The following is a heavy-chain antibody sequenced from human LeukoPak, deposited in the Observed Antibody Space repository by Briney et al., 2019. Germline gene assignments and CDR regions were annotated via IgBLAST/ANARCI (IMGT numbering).Heavy chain of an antibody. CDR1: GFTFSSYA. CDR3: AKPQLVCGDFDY. Sequence: GGSLRLSCAASGFTFSSYAMSWVRQAPGKGLDWVSVISGSGGKTYYADSVRGRFTISRDNSKNTLYLQMNSLRAEDTAVYYCAKPQLVCGDFDYWGQGTLVTVSS. CDR2: ISGSGGKT. D-gene: IGHD6-13*01. V-gene: IGHV3-23*01. J-gene: IGHJ4*02.